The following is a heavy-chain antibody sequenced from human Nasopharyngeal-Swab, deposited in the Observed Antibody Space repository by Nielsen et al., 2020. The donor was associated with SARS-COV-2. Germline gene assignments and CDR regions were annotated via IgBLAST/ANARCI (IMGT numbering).Heavy chain of an antibody. Sequence: SVKVSCKASGGTFSSYAISWVRQAPGQGLEWMGGIIPIFGTANYAQKFQVRVTITADESTSTAYMELSSLRSEDTAVYYCARLPSYTTVVIGGYDYYGMDVWGQGTTVTVSS. V-gene: IGHV1-69*13. CDR2: IIPIFGTA. CDR3: ARLPSYTTVVIGGYDYYGMDV. J-gene: IGHJ6*02. CDR1: GGTFSSYA. D-gene: IGHD4-23*01.